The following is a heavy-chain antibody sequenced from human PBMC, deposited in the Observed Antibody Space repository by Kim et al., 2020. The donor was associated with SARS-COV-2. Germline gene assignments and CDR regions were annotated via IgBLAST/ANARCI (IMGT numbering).Heavy chain of an antibody. CDR3: ARKPYDILTGYQYYFDY. CDR1: GFTFSSYW. CDR2: INSDGSST. V-gene: IGHV3-74*01. Sequence: GGSLRLSCAVSGFTFSSYWMHWVRQAPGKGLVLVSRINSDGSSTSYADSVQGRFTIFRDNAKNTLYLQMHSLRAEDKAVYYCARKPYDILTGYQYYFDYWGRGTLFTVSS. D-gene: IGHD3-9*01. J-gene: IGHJ4*02.